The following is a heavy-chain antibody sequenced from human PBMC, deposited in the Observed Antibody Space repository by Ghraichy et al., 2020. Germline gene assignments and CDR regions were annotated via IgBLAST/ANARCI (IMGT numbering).Heavy chain of an antibody. CDR1: GGSISAHY. V-gene: IGHV4-59*11. Sequence: ESLNISCTVSGGSISAHYWNWIRQTPGKGLEWIGYIYYGGSTSYTPSLKSRATISVDTSKNQFSLKLSSVTAADTAVYYCAREGGSRVYCSGGSCYSSYFDPWGQGTLVTVSS. CDR2: IYYGGST. CDR3: AREGGSRVYCSGGSCYSSYFDP. J-gene: IGHJ5*02. D-gene: IGHD2-15*01.